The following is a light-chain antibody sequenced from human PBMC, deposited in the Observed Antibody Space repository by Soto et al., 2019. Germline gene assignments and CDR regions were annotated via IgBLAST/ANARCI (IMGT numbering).Light chain of an antibody. CDR2: GAS. J-gene: IGKJ4*01. CDR3: QHYNKWPPLT. CDR1: QSVSSN. V-gene: IGKV3-15*01. Sequence: EIVMTQSPATLSVSPGERATLSCRASQSVSSNLAWYQQKPGQAPRLLIYGASTRATGIPARFSGSGSGTEFTLTRSSLQSEDFAVYSCQHYNKWPPLTFGGGTKVEIK.